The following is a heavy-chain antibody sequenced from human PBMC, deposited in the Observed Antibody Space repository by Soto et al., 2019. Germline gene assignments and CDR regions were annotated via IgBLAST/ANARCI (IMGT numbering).Heavy chain of an antibody. V-gene: IGHV1-18*01. CDR1: GYTFTSYG. Sequence: ASVKVSCKASGYTFTSYGISWVRQAPGQGLEWMGWISAYNGNTNYAQKLQGRVTMTTDTSTSTAYMELRSLRSEDTAVYYCARDRSLFRPDVYEIWGEGTMVTVS. CDR2: ISAYNGNT. D-gene: IGHD2-15*01. J-gene: IGHJ3*02. CDR3: ARDRSLFRPDVYEI.